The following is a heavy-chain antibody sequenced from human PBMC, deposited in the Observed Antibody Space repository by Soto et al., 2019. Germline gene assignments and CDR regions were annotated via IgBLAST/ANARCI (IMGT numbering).Heavy chain of an antibody. CDR1: GYTFTSYD. V-gene: IGHV1-8*01. J-gene: IGHJ5*02. CDR2: MNPNSGNT. CDR3: ARGGGSTYYDVWSGYLGGVNWFDP. D-gene: IGHD3-3*01. Sequence: ASVKVSCKASGYTFTSYDINWVRQATGQGLEWMGWMNPNSGNTGYAQKFQGRVTMTRNTSISTAYMELSSLRSEDTAVYYCARGGGSTYYDVWSGYLGGVNWFDPWGQGTLVTVSS.